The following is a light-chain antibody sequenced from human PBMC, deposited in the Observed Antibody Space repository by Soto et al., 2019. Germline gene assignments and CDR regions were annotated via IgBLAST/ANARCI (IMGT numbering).Light chain of an antibody. V-gene: IGLV2-11*01. CDR1: SSDVGGFNY. CDR2: DVS. J-gene: IGLJ1*01. Sequence: QSVLTQPRSVSGSPGRSVTISCTGTSSDVGGFNYVSWFQHHPGKAPKLLIYDVSKRPSGVPDRFSGSKSGNTASLTISGLQAEDEADYYCCSYAGSYTYVFGTGTKLTVL. CDR3: CSYAGSYTYV.